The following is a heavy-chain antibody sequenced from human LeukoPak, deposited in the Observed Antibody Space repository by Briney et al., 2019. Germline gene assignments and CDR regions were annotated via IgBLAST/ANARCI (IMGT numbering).Heavy chain of an antibody. D-gene: IGHD3-3*01. CDR2: ISYDGSNK. CDR1: GFTFSSYA. CDR3: ARFPDYDFWSGYFYYYYGTDV. V-gene: IGHV3-30-3*01. J-gene: IGHJ6*02. Sequence: PGGSLRLSCAASGFTFSSYAMHWVRQAPGKGLEWVAVISYDGSNKYYADSVKGRFTISRDNSKNTLYLQMNSLRAEDTAVYYCARFPDYDFWSGYFYYYYGTDVWGQGTTVTVSS.